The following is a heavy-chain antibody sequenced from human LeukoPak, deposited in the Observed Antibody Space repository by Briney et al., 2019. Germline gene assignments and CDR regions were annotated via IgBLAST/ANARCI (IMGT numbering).Heavy chain of an antibody. CDR3: AKAAGDIVVVPAAEETDYYFDY. Sequence: GGSLRLSCAASGFTFSSYAMSWVRQAPGKGLEWVSAISGSGGSTYYADSVKGRFTISRDNSKNTLYLQMNSLRAEDTAVYYCAKAAGDIVVVPAAEETDYYFDYWGQGTLVTVSS. CDR2: ISGSGGST. J-gene: IGHJ4*02. CDR1: GFTFSSYA. D-gene: IGHD2-2*01. V-gene: IGHV3-23*01.